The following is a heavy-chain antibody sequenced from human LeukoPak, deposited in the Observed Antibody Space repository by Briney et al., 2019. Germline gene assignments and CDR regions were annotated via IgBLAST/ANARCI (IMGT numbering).Heavy chain of an antibody. D-gene: IGHD1-26*01. CDR2: IAFDGINN. CDR1: GFTFNNYA. J-gene: IGHJ6*02. Sequence: GRSLRLSCAASGFTFNNYAMHWVRQAPGKGLEWVAIIAFDGINNYYTGSVKGRFTISRDNSKSTLYLQMNSLRPEDSAVYHCARATGGSYYDADYYYGLDVWGQGTTVTVS. CDR3: ARATGGSYYDADYYYGLDV. V-gene: IGHV3-30*04.